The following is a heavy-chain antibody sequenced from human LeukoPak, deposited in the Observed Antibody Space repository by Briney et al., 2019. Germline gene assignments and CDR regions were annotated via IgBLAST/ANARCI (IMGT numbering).Heavy chain of an antibody. CDR3: ARDPLDY. Sequence: PGGSLRLSCVASGFTFSSYSMNWVRQAPGKGLECISYIGSSTSNIYYADSVKGRFTISRDNAKNSLYLQMSSLRDEDTAVYYCARDPLDYWGQGILVTVSS. CDR2: IGSSTSNI. CDR1: GFTFSSYS. J-gene: IGHJ4*02. V-gene: IGHV3-48*02.